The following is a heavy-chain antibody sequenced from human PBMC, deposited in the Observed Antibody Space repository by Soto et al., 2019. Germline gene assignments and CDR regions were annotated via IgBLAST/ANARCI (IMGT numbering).Heavy chain of an antibody. V-gene: IGHV4-59*01. CDR2: IYYSGST. CDR1: GGSISSYY. Sequence: QVQLQESGPGLVKPSETLSLTCTVSGGSISSYYWSWIRQPPGKGLEWIGYIYYSGSTNYNPSLQSRVTISVDTSKKQFSLKLSSVTAADTAVYYCARENSSGWIDYWGQGTLVTVSS. J-gene: IGHJ4*02. CDR3: ARENSSGWIDY. D-gene: IGHD6-19*01.